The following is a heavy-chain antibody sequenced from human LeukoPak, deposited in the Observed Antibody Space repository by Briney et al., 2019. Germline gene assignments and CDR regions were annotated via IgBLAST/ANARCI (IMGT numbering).Heavy chain of an antibody. D-gene: IGHD6-19*01. Sequence: AASVKVSCKASGYTFTSYAMNWVRQAPGQGLEWMGWINTNTGNPTYAQGFTGRFVFSLDTSVSTAYLQISSLKAEDTAVYYCARDQQQWLGSTLINWFDPWGQGTLVTVSS. J-gene: IGHJ5*02. CDR1: GYTFTSYA. CDR2: INTNTGNP. V-gene: IGHV7-4-1*02. CDR3: ARDQQQWLGSTLINWFDP.